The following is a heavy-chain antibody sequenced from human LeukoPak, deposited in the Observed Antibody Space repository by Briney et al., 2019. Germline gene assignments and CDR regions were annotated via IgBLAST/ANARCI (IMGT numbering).Heavy chain of an antibody. J-gene: IGHJ4*02. CDR3: ARDHYGDSYYFDY. CDR1: GGSFSGYY. V-gene: IGHV4-34*01. Sequence: SETLSLTCAVYGGSFSGYYWSWIRQPPGKGLEWIGEINHSGSTNYNPSLKSRVTISVDTSKNQFSLKLSSVTAADTAVYCCARDHYGDSYYFDYWGQGTLVTVSS. CDR2: INHSGST. D-gene: IGHD4-17*01.